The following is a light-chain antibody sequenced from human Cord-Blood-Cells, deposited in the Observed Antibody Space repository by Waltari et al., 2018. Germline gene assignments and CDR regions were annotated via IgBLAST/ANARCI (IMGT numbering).Light chain of an antibody. Sequence: DIQMTQSPSSLSASVGDRVTITCRASQSISSYLNWYQQKPGKAPKLLIYAASSLQSGVPSRFSGSGSGTDFTLTISSLQPEDIATYYCQQSYSTPLTVGGGTKVEIK. CDR3: QQSYSTPLT. CDR2: AAS. CDR1: QSISSY. V-gene: IGKV1-39*01. J-gene: IGKJ4*01.